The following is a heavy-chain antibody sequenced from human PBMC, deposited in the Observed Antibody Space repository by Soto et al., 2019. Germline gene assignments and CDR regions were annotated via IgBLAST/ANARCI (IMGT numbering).Heavy chain of an antibody. D-gene: IGHD6-19*01. Sequence: EVQLVESGGGLVKPGGSLRLSCAASGFTFSSYSMNWVRQAPGKGLEWVSSISSSSSYIYYADSVKGRFPISRDNATMSLFLQMNRLRAEDTAVYYCARGRPHPTDSSGWSVCAFDYWGQGTLVTVSS. CDR3: ARGRPHPTDSSGWSVCAFDY. CDR2: ISSSSSYI. J-gene: IGHJ4*02. CDR1: GFTFSSYS. V-gene: IGHV3-21*01.